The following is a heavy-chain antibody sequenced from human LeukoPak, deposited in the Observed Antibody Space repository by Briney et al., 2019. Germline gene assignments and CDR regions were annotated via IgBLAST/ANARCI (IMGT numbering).Heavy chain of an antibody. Sequence: PSETLSLTCAVYGGPFSTYYWNWIRQSPGMGLEWIGEINQSGSTNYNPSLKSRVTISIDPSKAQFSLKLSSVTAADTAVYYCARGPGWTTVTRPFDNWGRGTLVTVSS. CDR3: ARGPGWTTVTRPFDN. J-gene: IGHJ4*02. CDR1: GGPFSTYY. CDR2: INQSGST. D-gene: IGHD4-17*01. V-gene: IGHV4-34*01.